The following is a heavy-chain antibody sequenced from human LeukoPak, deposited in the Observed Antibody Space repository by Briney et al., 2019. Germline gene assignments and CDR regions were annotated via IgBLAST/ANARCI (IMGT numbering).Heavy chain of an antibody. Sequence: SVTLSLTCTVSGGSISSSSYYWGWIHQPPGNGLEWIGSIYYSGSTYYNPSLKSRVTISVDTSKNQFSLKLSSVTAADTAVYYCARGLWYYDYVWGSYRSHYFDYWGQGTLVTVSS. J-gene: IGHJ4*02. D-gene: IGHD3-16*02. CDR2: IYYSGST. CDR1: GGSISSSSYY. V-gene: IGHV4-39*07. CDR3: ARGLWYYDYVWGSYRSHYFDY.